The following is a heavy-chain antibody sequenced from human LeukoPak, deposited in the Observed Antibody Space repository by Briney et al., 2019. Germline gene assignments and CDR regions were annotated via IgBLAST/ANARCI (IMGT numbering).Heavy chain of an antibody. CDR3: ARRVVGASVYWFDP. Sequence: GESLKISCQGSGSSFTSYWIGWVRQLPGKGLEWTGIIYPGDSDTRYSPSFQGQVTISADKSISTAYLQWSSLKASDTAMYYCARRVVGASVYWFDPWGQGTLVTVSS. CDR1: GSSFTSYW. J-gene: IGHJ5*02. D-gene: IGHD1-26*01. CDR2: IYPGDSDT. V-gene: IGHV5-51*01.